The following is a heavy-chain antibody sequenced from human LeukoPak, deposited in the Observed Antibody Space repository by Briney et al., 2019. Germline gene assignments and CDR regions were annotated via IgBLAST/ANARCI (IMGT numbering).Heavy chain of an antibody. J-gene: IGHJ4*02. CDR2: IYPGDYDT. V-gene: IGHV5-51*03. CDR1: GYSFSNFW. D-gene: IGHD4-11*01. CDR3: ARAPTSVSNPYYFDS. Sequence: GQSLKISCKGSGYSFSNFWIAWVRQMPGRALEYLRIIYPGDYDTRYSPSFRGQVTISVDKSISTAYLQWTSLKASDTAIYYCARAPTSVSNPYYFDSWGQGTLVTVSS.